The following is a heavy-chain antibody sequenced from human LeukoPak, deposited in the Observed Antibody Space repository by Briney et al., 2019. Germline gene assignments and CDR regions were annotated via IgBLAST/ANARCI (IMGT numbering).Heavy chain of an antibody. Sequence: ASVRVSCKASGYKFITHYLQWVRQAPGLGPEWMGWMHGGNGNTRYAEKFQGRGTMTRDTSTSTAYMDLSSLTSDDTAVYYCAREGSYCVGGDCYSFDFWGQGTLVTVSS. CDR3: AREGSYCVGGDCYSFDF. D-gene: IGHD2-21*02. CDR1: GYKFITHY. J-gene: IGHJ4*02. CDR2: MHGGNGNT. V-gene: IGHV1-2*02.